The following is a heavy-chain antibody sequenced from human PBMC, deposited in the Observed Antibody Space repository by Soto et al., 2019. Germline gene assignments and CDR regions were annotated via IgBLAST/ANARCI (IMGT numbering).Heavy chain of an antibody. J-gene: IGHJ4*02. D-gene: IGHD3-10*01. Sequence: ESGGGVVQPGRSLRLSCAASGFTFSSYGMHWVRQAPGKGLEWVAVIWYDGTNKYYADSVKGRFTISRDNSKNTLYLQMNSLRAEDTAVYYCARAAAMVRGVIRYYFDYWAQGTLVTVSS. CDR2: IWYDGTNK. CDR3: ARAAAMVRGVIRYYFDY. V-gene: IGHV3-33*01. CDR1: GFTFSSYG.